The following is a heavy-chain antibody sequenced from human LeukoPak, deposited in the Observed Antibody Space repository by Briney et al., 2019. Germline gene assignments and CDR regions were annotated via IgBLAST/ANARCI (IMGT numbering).Heavy chain of an antibody. CDR3: ARRYYDFWSGYYTGYYYYYMDV. J-gene: IGHJ6*03. D-gene: IGHD3-3*01. CDR1: GGSFSGYY. V-gene: IGHV4-34*01. Sequence: SETLSLTCAVYGGSFSGYYWSWIRQPPGKGLEWIGEINYSGSTNYNPSLKSRVTISVDTSKNQFSLKLSSVTAADTAVYYCARRYYDFWSGYYTGYYYYYMDVWGKGTTVTVSS. CDR2: INYSGST.